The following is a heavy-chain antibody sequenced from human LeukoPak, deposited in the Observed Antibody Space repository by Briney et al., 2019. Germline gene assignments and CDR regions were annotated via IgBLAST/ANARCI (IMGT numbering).Heavy chain of an antibody. D-gene: IGHD1-14*01. CDR3: AKLYGSSRNLDY. CDR2: ISASGGNT. J-gene: IGHJ4*02. CDR1: GFSFSSYA. V-gene: IGHV3-23*01. Sequence: GGSLRLSCAASGFSFSSYAMSWVRQAPGKGLEWVSTISASGGNTYYADSMKGRFTISRDTSKNTLYLQMNSLRAEDTAVYYCAKLYGSSRNLDYWGQGTLVTVSS.